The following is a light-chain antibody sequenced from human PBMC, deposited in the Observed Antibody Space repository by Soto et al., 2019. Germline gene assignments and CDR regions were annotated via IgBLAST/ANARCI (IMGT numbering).Light chain of an antibody. CDR3: QHYGSSPPTWT. CDR1: QSVSTNY. V-gene: IGKV3-20*01. J-gene: IGKJ1*01. Sequence: EIVLTRSPGALSLSPGERATLSCRTSQSVSTNYLAWYQEKPGQAPRLLIYGASSRATGIPDRFSGSGSGTDFTLTISRLEPEDFAVYYCQHYGSSPPTWTFGQGTKVEIK. CDR2: GAS.